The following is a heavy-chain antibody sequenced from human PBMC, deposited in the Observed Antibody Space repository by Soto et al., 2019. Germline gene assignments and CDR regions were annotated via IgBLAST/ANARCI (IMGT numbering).Heavy chain of an antibody. CDR3: ATSIAAAGTGWFDP. CDR1: GGSFSGYH. Sequence: SETLSLTCAVYGGSFSGYHWSWIRQPPGKGLEWIGEINHSGSTNYNPSLKSRVTISVDTSKNQFSLKLSSVTAADTAVYYCATSIAAAGTGWFDPWGQGTLVTVSS. CDR2: INHSGST. D-gene: IGHD6-13*01. J-gene: IGHJ5*02. V-gene: IGHV4-34*01.